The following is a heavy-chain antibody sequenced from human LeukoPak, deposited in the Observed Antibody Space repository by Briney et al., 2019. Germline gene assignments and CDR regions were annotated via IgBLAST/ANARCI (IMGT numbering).Heavy chain of an antibody. CDR2: ISAYNGNT. Sequence: ASVKVSCKAFGYTFTNYAMNWVRQAPGQGLEWMGWISAYNGNTELAQKFQGRVTLATDASTSTAYVELRSLTSDDTAVYFCARGGSRSRRGDDAFDIWGQGTMVTVSS. V-gene: IGHV1-18*01. D-gene: IGHD3-10*01. CDR1: GYTFTNYA. J-gene: IGHJ3*02. CDR3: ARGGSRSRRGDDAFDI.